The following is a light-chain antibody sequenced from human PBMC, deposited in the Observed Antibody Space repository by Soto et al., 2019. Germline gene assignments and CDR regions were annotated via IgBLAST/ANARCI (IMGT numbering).Light chain of an antibody. V-gene: IGKV3-20*01. CDR1: QSVSSTY. Sequence: EIVLTQSPGTLSLSPGEGATLSCRASQSVSSTYLAWYQQKPGQAPRLLIYGASSRATGIPDRFSGSGSGTDFTLTISRLEPEDFAVYYCQHYGSSTWTFGQGTKVDIK. CDR3: QHYGSSTWT. J-gene: IGKJ1*01. CDR2: GAS.